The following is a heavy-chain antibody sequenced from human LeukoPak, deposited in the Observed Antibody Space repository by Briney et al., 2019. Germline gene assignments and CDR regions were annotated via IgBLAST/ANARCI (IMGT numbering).Heavy chain of an antibody. CDR2: IYSGGGT. D-gene: IGHD5-12*01. CDR3: ARARGVATSKFDY. V-gene: IGHV3-53*01. Sequence: GGSLRLSCAASGFTVSSNYMSWVRQAPGKGLEWVSLIYSGGGTYYADSVKGRFTISRDNSKNTLYLQMNSLRAEDTAVYYCARARGVATSKFDYWGQGTLVTVSS. J-gene: IGHJ4*02. CDR1: GFTVSSNY.